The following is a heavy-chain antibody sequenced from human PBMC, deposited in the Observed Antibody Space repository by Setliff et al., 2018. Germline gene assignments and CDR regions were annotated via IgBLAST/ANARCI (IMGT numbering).Heavy chain of an antibody. D-gene: IGHD3-10*01. V-gene: IGHV4-39*02. CDR1: GRSIRSSTHY. CDR3: AGYQGSGSNYKVVNWFDP. CDR2: IYYSGLT. Sequence: PSETLSLTCTVSGRSIRSSTHYWGWIRQPPGRGLEWIGTIYYSGLTYYTPSLRSRATISVDTSKNRFSLQLSSVTAADTAVYYCAGYQGSGSNYKVVNWFDPWGQGTLVTVSS. J-gene: IGHJ5*02.